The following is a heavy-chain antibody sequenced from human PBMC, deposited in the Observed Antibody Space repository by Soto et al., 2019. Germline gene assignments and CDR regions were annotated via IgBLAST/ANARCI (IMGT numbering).Heavy chain of an antibody. Sequence: SVKVSCKASGGTFSSYAISWVRQAPGQGLEWMGGIIPIFGTANYAQKFQGRVTITADKSTSTAYMELSSLRSEDTAVYYCARVGNGTTYYFDYWGQGTLVTVSS. CDR1: GGTFSSYA. J-gene: IGHJ4*02. CDR2: IIPIFGTA. CDR3: ARVGNGTTYYFDY. V-gene: IGHV1-69*06. D-gene: IGHD1-7*01.